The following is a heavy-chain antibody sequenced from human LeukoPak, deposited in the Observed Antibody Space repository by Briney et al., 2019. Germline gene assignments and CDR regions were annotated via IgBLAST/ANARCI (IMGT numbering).Heavy chain of an antibody. CDR2: IYYSGST. CDR1: GGSISSSSYY. D-gene: IGHD5-12*01. V-gene: IGHV4-39*07. Sequence: SETLSLTCTVSGGSISSSSYYWGWIRQPSGKGLEWIGSIYYSGSTYYNPSLKSRVTISVDTSKNQFSLKLSSVTAADTAVYYCARGGYDLLSATYYYYYMDVWGKGTTVSVSS. J-gene: IGHJ6*03. CDR3: ARGGYDLLSATYYYYYMDV.